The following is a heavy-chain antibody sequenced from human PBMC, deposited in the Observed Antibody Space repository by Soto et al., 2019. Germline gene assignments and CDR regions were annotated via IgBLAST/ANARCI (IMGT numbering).Heavy chain of an antibody. V-gene: IGHV1-2*04. J-gene: IGHJ3*02. CDR1: GYTFTGYY. D-gene: IGHD3-9*01. CDR2: INPNSGGT. CDR3: ARSADILTGYYKGDAFDI. Sequence: ASVKVSCKASGYTFTGYYMHWVRQAPGQGLEWMGWINPNSGGTNYAQKFQGWVTMTRDTSISTAYMELSRLRSDDTAVYYCARSADILTGYYKGDAFDIWGQGTMVTVSS.